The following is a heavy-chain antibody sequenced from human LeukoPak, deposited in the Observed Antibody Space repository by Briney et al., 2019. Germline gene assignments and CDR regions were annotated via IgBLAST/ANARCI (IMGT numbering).Heavy chain of an antibody. V-gene: IGHV4-30-4*08. CDR1: GGSISSGDYY. CDR2: IYYSGST. Sequence: SETLSLTCTVSGGSISSGDYYWSWIRQPPGKGLEWIGYIYYSGSTYYNPSLKSRVTISVDTSKNQFSLRLSSVTAADTAVYYCARSKAHLSTSWYGTWFDPWGQGTLVTVSS. D-gene: IGHD2-2*01. CDR3: ARSKAHLSTSWYGTWFDP. J-gene: IGHJ5*02.